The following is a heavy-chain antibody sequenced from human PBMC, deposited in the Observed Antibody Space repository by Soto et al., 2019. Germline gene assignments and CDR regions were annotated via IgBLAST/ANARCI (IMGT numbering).Heavy chain of an antibody. CDR3: ATVVVAATLDAFDI. J-gene: IGHJ3*02. CDR2: INPSGGST. V-gene: IGHV1-46*01. CDR1: GYTFTSYY. D-gene: IGHD2-15*01. Sequence: ASVKVSCKASGYTFTSYYMHWVRQAPGQGLEWMGIINPSGGSTSYAQKFQGRVTMTKDTSTGTVYMELSSLRSEDTAVYYCATVVVAATLDAFDIWGQGTMVTVSS.